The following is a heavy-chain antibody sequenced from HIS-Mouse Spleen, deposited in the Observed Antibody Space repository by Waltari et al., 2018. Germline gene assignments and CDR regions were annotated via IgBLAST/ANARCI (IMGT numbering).Heavy chain of an antibody. CDR3: ARVYSSSWRGFDY. V-gene: IGHV1-2*02. Sequence: VKVSCKASGYTFTGYYMHWVRQAPGQGLEWMGWINPNSGGTNYAKKFQGRVTMTRDTSISTAYMELSRLRSDDTAVYYCARVYSSSWRGFDYWGQGTLVTVSS. CDR2: INPNSGGT. D-gene: IGHD6-6*01. CDR1: GYTFTGYY. J-gene: IGHJ4*02.